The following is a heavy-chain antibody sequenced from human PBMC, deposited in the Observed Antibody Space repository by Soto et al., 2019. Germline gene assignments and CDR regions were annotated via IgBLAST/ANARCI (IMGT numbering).Heavy chain of an antibody. CDR2: ISAYNGNT. V-gene: IGHV1-18*01. CDR1: GYTFTSYG. J-gene: IGHJ4*02. CDR3: ARAAYYYESSGYYPGDY. D-gene: IGHD3-22*01. Sequence: ASVKVSCKASGYTFTSYGISWVRQAPGQGLEWMGWISAYNGNTNCAQELQGRVTMTTDTSTSTAYMEQRSLRSEDTVVYYCARAAYYYESSGYYPGDYWGQGTLVTVSS.